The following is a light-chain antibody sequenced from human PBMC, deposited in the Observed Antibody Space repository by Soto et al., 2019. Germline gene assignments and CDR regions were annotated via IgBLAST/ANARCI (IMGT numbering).Light chain of an antibody. J-gene: IGKJ2*01. CDR2: LGS. V-gene: IGKV2-28*01. Sequence: DIVMTQSPLSLAVTPGEPASISCRSSQSVLHTSGSNAVDWYLQKPGQSPQLLIYLGSNRASGVPDKVRGSGSGIDYTLEISRVEAADVGIYDCMQSLQIPSTFGQGTRL. CDR3: MQSLQIPST. CDR1: QSVLHTSGSNA.